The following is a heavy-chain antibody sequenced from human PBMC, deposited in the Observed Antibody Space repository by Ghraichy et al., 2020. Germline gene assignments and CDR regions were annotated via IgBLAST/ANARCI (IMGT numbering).Heavy chain of an antibody. Sequence: SETLSLTCTVSGGFITNGSSYWCWIRQHPGKGLEYLGYIYHSGSTYYNPSLMSRVKFSVDTSKNQFSLELTSVTAADTAVYYCVRDSTNYYYYGVDVWGQETTVTVSS. CDR2: IYHSGST. V-gene: IGHV4-31*03. CDR1: GGFITNGSSY. J-gene: IGHJ6*02. CDR3: VRDSTNYYYYGVDV.